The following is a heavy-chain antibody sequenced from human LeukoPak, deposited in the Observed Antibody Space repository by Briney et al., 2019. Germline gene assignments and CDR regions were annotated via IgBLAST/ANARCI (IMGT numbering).Heavy chain of an antibody. CDR1: GFTFSSYW. CDR2: IKQDGSEK. V-gene: IGHV3-7*01. Sequence: GGSLRLSCAASGFTFSSYWMSWVRQAPGKGLEWVANIKQDGSEKYYVDSVKGRFTISRDNAKSSLYLQMNSLRAEDTAVYYCAKSGYSSGWYGYYMDVWGKGTTVTVSS. CDR3: AKSGYSSGWYGYYMDV. D-gene: IGHD6-19*01. J-gene: IGHJ6*03.